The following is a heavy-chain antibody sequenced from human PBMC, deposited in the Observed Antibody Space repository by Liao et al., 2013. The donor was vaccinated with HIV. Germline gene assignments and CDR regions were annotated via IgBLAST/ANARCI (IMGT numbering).Heavy chain of an antibody. CDR1: GDLIRRDNYY. CDR3: AVPRTWISNAFDI. J-gene: IGHJ3*02. CDR2: IYTGMSTTGTT. D-gene: IGHD5-12*01. V-gene: IGHV4-61*02. Sequence: QVRLQESGPGLVKPSQTLSLTCTVSGDLIRRDNYYWTWIRQPAGKGLEWIGHIYTGMSTTGTTNYNPSLKSRVTMSVDTSKNQFSLKLSSVTAADTAVYYCAVPRTWISNAFDIWGQGTMVTVSS.